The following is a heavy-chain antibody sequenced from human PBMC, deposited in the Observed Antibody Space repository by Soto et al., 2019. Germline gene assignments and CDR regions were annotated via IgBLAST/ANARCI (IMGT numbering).Heavy chain of an antibody. CDR1: GYTFTSYG. CDR2: ISGYNNNK. V-gene: IGHV1-18*01. Sequence: QIQLVQSGTEVREPGASVKVSCQASGYTFTSYGIIWVRQAPGQGLELMGWISGYNNNKNYAQKYQARVTMTTDTATRTAYMELRSLRSDDTAVYYFARVGAIAPAEGDYWGQGTLVTVSP. J-gene: IGHJ4*02. CDR3: ARVGAIAPAEGDY. D-gene: IGHD6-13*01.